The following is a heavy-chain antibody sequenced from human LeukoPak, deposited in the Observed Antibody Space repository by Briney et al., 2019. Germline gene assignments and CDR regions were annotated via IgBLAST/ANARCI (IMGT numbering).Heavy chain of an antibody. CDR2: INSDGSST. Sequence: GGSLRLSCAASGFTFSSYWMHWVRQAPGKGLVWVSRINSDGSSTSYADSVKGRFTISRDNAKNTLYLQMNSLRAEDTAVYYCARSHSGWYGGWFDSWGQGTLVTVSS. D-gene: IGHD6-19*01. J-gene: IGHJ5*01. V-gene: IGHV3-74*01. CDR3: ARSHSGWYGGWFDS. CDR1: GFTFSSYW.